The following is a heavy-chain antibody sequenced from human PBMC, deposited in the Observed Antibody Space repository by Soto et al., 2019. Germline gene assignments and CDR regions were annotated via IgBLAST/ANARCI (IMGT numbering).Heavy chain of an antibody. CDR3: ARDYGDYRGLGAFDI. Sequence: GGSLRLSCAASGFTVSSNYMSWVRQAPGKGLEWVSVIYSGGSTYYADSVKGRFTISRHNSKNTLYLQMNSLRAEDTAVYYCARDYGDYRGLGAFDIWGQGTLVTVSS. V-gene: IGHV3-53*04. J-gene: IGHJ3*02. CDR1: GFTVSSNY. CDR2: IYSGGST. D-gene: IGHD4-17*01.